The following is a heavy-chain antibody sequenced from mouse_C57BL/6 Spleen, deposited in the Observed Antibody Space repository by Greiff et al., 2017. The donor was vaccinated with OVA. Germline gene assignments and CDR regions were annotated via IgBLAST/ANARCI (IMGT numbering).Heavy chain of an antibody. V-gene: IGHV1-52*01. D-gene: IGHD2-3*01. CDR2: IDPSDSET. Sequence: QVHVKQPGAELVRPGSSVKLSCKASGYTFTSYWMHWVKQRPIQGLEWIGNIDPSDSETHYNQKFKDKATLTVDKSSSTAYMQLSSLTSEDSAVYYCAGAYDGYAMDYWGQGTSVTVSS. J-gene: IGHJ4*01. CDR1: GYTFTSYW. CDR3: AGAYDGYAMDY.